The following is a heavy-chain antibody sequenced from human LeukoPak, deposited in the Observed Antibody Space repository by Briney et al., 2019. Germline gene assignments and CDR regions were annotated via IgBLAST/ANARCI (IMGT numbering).Heavy chain of an antibody. Sequence: SETLSLTCTVSSGSVSNSYWSWIRQPPGKGLEWIAYVYSSGSTNYNPSLKSRVTISIDTSKNQFSLKLSPMTAADTAVYFCARGGYTGSYPFDYWGRGTLVTVSS. CDR2: VYSSGST. V-gene: IGHV4-59*02. CDR3: ARGGYTGSYPFDY. D-gene: IGHD1-26*01. CDR1: SGSVSNSY. J-gene: IGHJ4*02.